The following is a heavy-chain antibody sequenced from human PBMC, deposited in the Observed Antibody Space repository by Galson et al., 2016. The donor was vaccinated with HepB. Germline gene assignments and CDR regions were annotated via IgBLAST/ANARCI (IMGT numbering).Heavy chain of an antibody. V-gene: IGHV4-39*01. J-gene: IGHJ4*02. CDR3: ARTLTPTNQYFFNS. CDR2: VSYNGIT. CDR1: GASVSSSPCW. D-gene: IGHD2-15*01. Sequence: SETLSLTCTVSGASVSSSPCWWGWIRQPPGKGLEWLASVSYNGITDYKPSLRGRVTISTDTSKNRFSLRLSSVTAADTAIYYCARTLTPTNQYFFNSWGQGTLVTVSS.